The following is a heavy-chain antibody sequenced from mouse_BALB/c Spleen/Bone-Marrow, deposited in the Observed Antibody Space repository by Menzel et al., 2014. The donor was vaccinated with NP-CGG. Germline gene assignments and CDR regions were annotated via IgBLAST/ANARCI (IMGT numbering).Heavy chain of an antibody. V-gene: IGHV14-3*02. J-gene: IGHJ3*01. D-gene: IGHD1-1*01. CDR2: IDPANGNT. CDR3: ANYYYGSSLFAY. CDR1: GFNIKDTY. Sequence: VQLKESGAELVKPGASVKLSCTASGFNIKDTYMHWVKQRPEQGLGWIGRIDPANGNTKYDPKFQGKATTTADTSSNTAYLQLSSLTSEDTAVYYCANYYYGSSLFAYWGQGTLVTVSA.